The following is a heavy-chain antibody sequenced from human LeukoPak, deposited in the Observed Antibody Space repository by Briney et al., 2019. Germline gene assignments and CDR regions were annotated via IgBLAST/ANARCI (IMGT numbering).Heavy chain of an antibody. V-gene: IGHV1-18*04. CDR3: ARAIRYDFWSGYYFDY. CDR2: ISAYNGST. CDR1: GYSFTSHY. J-gene: IGHJ4*02. D-gene: IGHD3-3*01. Sequence: ASVKVSCKASGYSFTSHYMHWVRQAPGQGLEWMGWISAYNGSTNYAQKLQGRVTMTTDTSTSTAYMELRSLRSDDTAVYYCARAIRYDFWSGYYFDYWGQGTLVTVSS.